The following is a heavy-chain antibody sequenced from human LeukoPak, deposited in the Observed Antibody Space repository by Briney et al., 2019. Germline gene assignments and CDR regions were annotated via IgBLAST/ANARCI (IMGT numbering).Heavy chain of an antibody. J-gene: IGHJ6*03. Sequence: ASVKVSCKPSGYTFTGYYIHWVRQAPGQGLEWMGWINPSSGGTNYPQNFQGRVTVTRDTSLSTAYMEVSGLRSDDTAVYYCARGVVAATFYYYMDVWGKGTTVTASS. D-gene: IGHD2-15*01. V-gene: IGHV1-2*02. CDR1: GYTFTGYY. CDR2: INPSSGGT. CDR3: ARGVVAATFYYYMDV.